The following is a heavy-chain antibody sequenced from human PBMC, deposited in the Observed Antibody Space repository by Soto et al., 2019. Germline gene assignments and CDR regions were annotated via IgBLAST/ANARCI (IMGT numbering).Heavy chain of an antibody. D-gene: IGHD3-16*02. V-gene: IGHV1-69*02. CDR3: ARSYYDYVWGSYRSAHFDY. CDR2: IIPILGIA. J-gene: IGHJ4*02. Sequence: GASVKVSCKASGGTFSSYTISWVRQAPGQGLEWMGRIIPILGIANYAQKFQGRVTITADKSTSTAYMELSSLRSEDTAVYYCARSYYDYVWGSYRSAHFDYWGQGTLVTVSS. CDR1: GGTFSSYT.